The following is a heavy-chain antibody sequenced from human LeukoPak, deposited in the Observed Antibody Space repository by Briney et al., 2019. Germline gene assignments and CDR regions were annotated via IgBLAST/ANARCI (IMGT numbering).Heavy chain of an antibody. D-gene: IGHD3-9*01. Sequence: GGSLRLSCAVSGLTLSNYGMSWVRQAPGKGLEWVAGISGSGGGTYYADSVKGRFTISRDNPKNTLYLQMNSLRPEDTAVYFCATRGCEIRVIFVGLHKEAYFFDSGGEGAVDTVS. CDR3: ATRGCEIRVIFVGLHKEAYFFDS. CDR1: GLTLSNYG. CDR2: ISGSGGGT. V-gene: IGHV3-23*01. J-gene: IGHJ4*02.